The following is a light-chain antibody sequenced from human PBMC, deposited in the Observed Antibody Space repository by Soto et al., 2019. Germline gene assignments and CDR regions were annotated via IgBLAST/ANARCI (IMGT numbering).Light chain of an antibody. V-gene: IGKV3-15*01. CDR3: QQYYNWPPIT. J-gene: IGKJ5*01. Sequence: DIGMTQSPATLSVSPGERATLSCRASQSVSSKLAWYQHKPGQAPRLLIYGASTRATGIPARFSGSGSGTEFTLTISSLQSEDFAVYYCQQYYNWPPITFGQGTRLEIK. CDR2: GAS. CDR1: QSVSSK.